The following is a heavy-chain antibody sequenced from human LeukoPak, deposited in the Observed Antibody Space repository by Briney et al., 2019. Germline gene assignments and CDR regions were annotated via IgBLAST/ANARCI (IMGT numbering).Heavy chain of an antibody. J-gene: IGHJ4*02. CDR3: ARDFWPYYYDSSGYYHFDY. V-gene: IGHV1-18*01. CDR2: ISAYNGNT. D-gene: IGHD3-22*01. Sequence: ASVKVSCKASGYTFTSYGISWVRQAPGQGLEWMGWISAYNGNTNYAQKLQGRVTMTTDTSTSTAYMELRSLRSDDTAVYYCARDFWPYYYDSSGYYHFDYWGQGTLVTVSS. CDR1: GYTFTSYG.